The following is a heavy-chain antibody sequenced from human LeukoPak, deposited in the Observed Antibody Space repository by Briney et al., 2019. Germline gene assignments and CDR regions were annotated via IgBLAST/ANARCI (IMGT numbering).Heavy chain of an antibody. CDR3: ARDNYGSSGWYAD. D-gene: IGHD6-19*01. V-gene: IGHV4-39*07. Sequence: PSETLSLTCTVSGGSISSSSYYWGWIRQPPGKGLEWIGSIYYSGSTYYNPSLKSRVTISVDTSKNQFSLKLSSVTAADTAMYYCARDNYGSSGWYADWGQGTLVTVSS. CDR1: GGSISSSSYY. J-gene: IGHJ4*02. CDR2: IYYSGST.